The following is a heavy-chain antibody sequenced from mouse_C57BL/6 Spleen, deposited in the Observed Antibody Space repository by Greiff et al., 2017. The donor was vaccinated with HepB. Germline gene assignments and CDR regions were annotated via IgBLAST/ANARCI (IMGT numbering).Heavy chain of an antibody. D-gene: IGHD1-1*01. V-gene: IGHV1-52*01. CDR1: GYTFTSYW. CDR2: IDPSDSET. Sequence: VQLQQPGAELVRPGSSVKLSCKASGYTFTSYWMHWVKQRPIQGLEWIGNIDPSDSETHYNQKFKDKATLTVDKSSSTAYMQLSSLTSEDSAVYYCARWGGSSYNFDVWGTGTTVTVSS. CDR3: ARWGGSSYNFDV. J-gene: IGHJ1*03.